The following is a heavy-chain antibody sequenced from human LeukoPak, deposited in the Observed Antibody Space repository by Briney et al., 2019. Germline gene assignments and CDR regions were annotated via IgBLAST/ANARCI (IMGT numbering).Heavy chain of an antibody. J-gene: IGHJ4*02. V-gene: IGHV4-31*03. CDR3: AREDYYDSSGYLDY. D-gene: IGHD3-22*01. CDR2: IYYSGAT. Sequence: PSETLSLTCTVSGGSISSSGYYWSWLRQHPGKGLEWIGYIYYSGATYYNPSLESRVTISVDTSKNQFSLKLFSVTAADTAVYYCAREDYYDSSGYLDYWGQGTLVTVSS. CDR1: GGSISSSGYY.